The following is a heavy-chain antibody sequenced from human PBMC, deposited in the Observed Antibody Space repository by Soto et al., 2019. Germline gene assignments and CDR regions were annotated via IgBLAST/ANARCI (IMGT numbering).Heavy chain of an antibody. CDR3: GRGSGLEDIVVVPAGIWGPSFDY. Sequence: SETLSLTCAVYGGSFSGYYWSWIRQPPGKGLEWIGEINHSGSTNYNPSLKSRVTISVDTSKNQFSLKLSSVTAADTAVYYCGRGSGLEDIVVVPAGIWGPSFDYWGQGTPVTVSS. CDR2: INHSGST. CDR1: GGSFSGYY. J-gene: IGHJ4*02. V-gene: IGHV4-34*01. D-gene: IGHD2-2*02.